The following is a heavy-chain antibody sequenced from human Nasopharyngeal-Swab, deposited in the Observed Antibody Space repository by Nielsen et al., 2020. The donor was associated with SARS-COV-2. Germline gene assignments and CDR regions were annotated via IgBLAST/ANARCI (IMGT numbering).Heavy chain of an antibody. D-gene: IGHD5-18*01. Sequence: GGSLRLSCAASGFTFDDYPMHWVRQAPGEGLEWVSGITWNSGSMGYADSVKGRFTISRDNAKNSLYLQMNSLRDEDTAVYYCARAPIYSYGYDYYGMDVWGQGTTVTVSS. V-gene: IGHV3-9*01. CDR2: ITWNSGSM. CDR1: GFTFDDYP. CDR3: ARAPIYSYGYDYYGMDV. J-gene: IGHJ6*02.